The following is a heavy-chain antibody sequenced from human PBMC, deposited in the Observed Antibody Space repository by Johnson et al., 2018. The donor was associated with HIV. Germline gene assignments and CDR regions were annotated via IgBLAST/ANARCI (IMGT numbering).Heavy chain of an antibody. CDR2: IKSKTDGGTT. J-gene: IGHJ3*02. Sequence: VQLVESGGGLVKPGGSLRLSCAASGFTFSNAWMSWVRQAPGKGLEWVGRIKSKTDGGTTDYAAPVKGRFTISRDDSKNTLYLQMNSLRAEDTAVYYCARDQGVRAFDIWGQGTMVTVSS. D-gene: IGHD3-16*01. CDR1: GFTFSNAW. V-gene: IGHV3-15*01. CDR3: ARDQGVRAFDI.